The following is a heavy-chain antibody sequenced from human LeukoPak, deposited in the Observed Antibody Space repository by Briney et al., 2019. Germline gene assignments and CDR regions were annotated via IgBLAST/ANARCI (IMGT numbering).Heavy chain of an antibody. V-gene: IGHV1-2*06. CDR1: GYTFTGYY. J-gene: IGHJ4*02. CDR3: ARDGSSSYYFDY. D-gene: IGHD6-6*01. Sequence: GASVKVSCKXSGYTFTGYYMHWVQQAPGQGLEWMGRINPNSGGTNYAQKFQGRVTMTRDTSISTAYMELSRLRSDDTAVYYCARDGSSSYYFDYWGQGTLVTVSS. CDR2: INPNSGGT.